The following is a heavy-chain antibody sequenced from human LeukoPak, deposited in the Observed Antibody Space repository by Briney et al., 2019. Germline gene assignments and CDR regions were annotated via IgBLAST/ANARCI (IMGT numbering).Heavy chain of an antibody. CDR3: ANALVPAATQPDY. D-gene: IGHD2-2*01. J-gene: IGHJ4*02. CDR2: ISSSSSYI. CDR1: GFTFDDYT. V-gene: IGHV3-21*04. Sequence: GGSLRLSCAASGFTFDDYTMHRVRQAPGKGLEWVSSISSSSSYIYYADSVKGRFTISRDNAKNSLYLQMNSLRAEDTAVYYCANALVPAATQPDYWGQGTLVTVSS.